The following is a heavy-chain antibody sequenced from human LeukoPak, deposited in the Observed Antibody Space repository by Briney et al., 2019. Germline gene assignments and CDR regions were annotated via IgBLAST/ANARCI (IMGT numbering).Heavy chain of an antibody. CDR1: SGSIGTYY. Sequence: SEALSLTCAVSSGSIGTYYWSWIRQPPGKGLEWIGYVFSSGSTSYNPSLKSRVTISVDMSKNQFSLNLSSVAAADAAVYYCARQRFYGGDEAYFDYWGQGTLVTVSS. J-gene: IGHJ4*02. CDR3: ARQRFYGGDEAYFDY. CDR2: VFSSGST. V-gene: IGHV4-59*08. D-gene: IGHD2-21*02.